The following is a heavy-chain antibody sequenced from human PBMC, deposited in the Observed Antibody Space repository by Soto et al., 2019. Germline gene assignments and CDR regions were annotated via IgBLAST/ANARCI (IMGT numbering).Heavy chain of an antibody. J-gene: IGHJ2*01. V-gene: IGHV4-59*01. Sequence: QVQLQESGPGLVKPSETLSLTCTVSGDSISSYYWSWIRQPPGKGLEWIGYIYYSGSTNYNPSLKRRITISIDTSKTQFSLKLSSVTAADTAVYYCARGRGGYFNLWGRGTLVTVSS. CDR2: IYYSGST. CDR1: GDSISSYY. CDR3: ARGRGGYFNL.